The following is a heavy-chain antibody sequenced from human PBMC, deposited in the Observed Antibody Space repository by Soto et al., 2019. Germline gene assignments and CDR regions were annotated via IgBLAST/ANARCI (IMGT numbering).Heavy chain of an antibody. V-gene: IGHV1-3*01. CDR2: INAGNGDT. CDR3: ARSLSSGYSGPAWFDP. J-gene: IGHJ5*02. Sequence: QVQLVQSGAEVKKPGASVKISCKASGYTFATYAIHWVRQAPGQRLAWMGWINAGNGDTGHSQKFQGKITITSDTSASTAYMELSSLRSEDTAVYYCARSLSSGYSGPAWFDPWGQGSLVTVSS. D-gene: IGHD5-12*01. CDR1: GYTFATYA.